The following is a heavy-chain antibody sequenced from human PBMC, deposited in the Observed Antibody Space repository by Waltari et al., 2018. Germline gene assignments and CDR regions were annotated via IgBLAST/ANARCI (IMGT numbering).Heavy chain of an antibody. CDR3: ARDRNYYDSSGYYYFQH. J-gene: IGHJ1*01. CDR1: GGSFSGYY. Sequence: QVQLQQCGAGLLQPSETLSLPCAVHGGSFSGYYWTWVRHPPGRGLEGIGEINHSGSTNYNPSLKSRVTISVETSKNQFSLKLSSVTAADTAVYYCARDRNYYDSSGYYYFQHGGQGTLVTVSS. D-gene: IGHD3-22*01. V-gene: IGHV4-34*01. CDR2: INHSGST.